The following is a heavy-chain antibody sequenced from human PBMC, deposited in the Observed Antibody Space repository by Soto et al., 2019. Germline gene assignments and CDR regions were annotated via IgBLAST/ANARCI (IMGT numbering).Heavy chain of an antibody. CDR2: SSSNGDST. CDR3: VKDRYVDY. CDR1: GFTIITYS. J-gene: IGHJ4*02. D-gene: IGHD2-2*01. V-gene: IGHV3-64D*06. Sequence: GGSLRLSCSVSGFTIITYSMHWVRQAPGKGLEYVASSSSNGDSTYYADSVKGRFTISRDNSKNTLYLQMSSLRADDTALYYCVKDRYVDYWGQGILVTVSS.